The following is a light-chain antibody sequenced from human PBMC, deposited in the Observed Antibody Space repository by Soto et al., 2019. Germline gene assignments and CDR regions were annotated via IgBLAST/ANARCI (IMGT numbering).Light chain of an antibody. Sequence: DIQMTQSPSSLSASVGDRVTITCRASQSISNSLNWYQQKPGKAPKLLIYTASNLQSGVPSRFSGTRSGTDFTLIISSLQPEDFATYYCQQSYSTHMYTFGQGTKLEIK. CDR3: QQSYSTHMYT. V-gene: IGKV1-39*01. J-gene: IGKJ2*01. CDR1: QSISNS. CDR2: TAS.